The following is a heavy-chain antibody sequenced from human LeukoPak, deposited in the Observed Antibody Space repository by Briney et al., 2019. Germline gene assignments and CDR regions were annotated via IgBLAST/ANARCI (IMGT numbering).Heavy chain of an antibody. CDR1: EFTFSSHE. V-gene: IGHV3-48*03. Sequence: PGGSLRLSCAASEFTFSSHEMNWVRQAPGKGLEWVSYISSGASSVYYADSVKGRFTISRDNAKNSLYLQMNSLRAEDTAVYYCAKTSGWHHDYWGQGTLVTVSS. D-gene: IGHD6-19*01. CDR3: AKTSGWHHDY. J-gene: IGHJ4*02. CDR2: ISSGASSV.